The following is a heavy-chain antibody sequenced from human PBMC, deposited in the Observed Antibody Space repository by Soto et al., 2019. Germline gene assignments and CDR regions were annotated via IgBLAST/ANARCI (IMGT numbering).Heavy chain of an antibody. CDR2: IIPILGIA. CDR1: GGTFSSYT. CDR3: ARGPTPYDYGDYEPFDY. V-gene: IGHV1-69*02. D-gene: IGHD4-17*01. Sequence: VSCKASGGTFSSYTISWVRQAPGQGLEWMGRIIPILGIANYAQKFQGRVTITADKSTSTAYMELSSLRSEDTAVYYCARGPTPYDYGDYEPFDYWGQGTLVTVSS. J-gene: IGHJ4*02.